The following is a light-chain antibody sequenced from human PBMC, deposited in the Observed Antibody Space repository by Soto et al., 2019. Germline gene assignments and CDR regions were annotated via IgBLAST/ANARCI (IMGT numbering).Light chain of an antibody. J-gene: IGKJ1*01. CDR1: HSISSN. CDR2: GAS. V-gene: IGKV3-15*01. CDR3: QQYSNWPPVT. Sequence: ETVMTQSPATLSVSPGERVTVSCRASHSISSNLAWYQQKPGQAPRLLIYGASTRATGIPARFSGSGSGTEFTLTISSLQSEDFAVYYCQQYSNWPPVTFGQGTKVDIK.